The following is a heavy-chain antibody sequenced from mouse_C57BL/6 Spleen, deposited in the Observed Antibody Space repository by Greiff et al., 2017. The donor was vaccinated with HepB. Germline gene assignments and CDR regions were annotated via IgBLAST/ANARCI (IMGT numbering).Heavy chain of an antibody. D-gene: IGHD1-1*01. CDR1: GYTFTSYW. CDR3: ARMAITTVVATPDWYFDV. J-gene: IGHJ1*03. V-gene: IGHV1-53*01. CDR2: INPSNGGT. Sequence: QVQLQQPGTELVKPGASVKLSCKASGYTFTSYWMHWVKQRPGQGLEWIGNINPSNGGTNYNEKFKSKATLTVDKSSSTAYMQLSILTSEDSAVYYCARMAITTVVATPDWYFDVWGTGTTVTVSS.